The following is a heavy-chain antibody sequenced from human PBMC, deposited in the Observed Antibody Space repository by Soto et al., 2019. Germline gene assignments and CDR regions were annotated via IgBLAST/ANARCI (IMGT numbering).Heavy chain of an antibody. CDR3: ARGLITGSHYSGGWYYFDS. CDR1: GGSINSGAYY. Sequence: SETLSLTCTVSGGSINSGAYYWSWVRQTPGKGLQWIGQINHSGSASYNPSLKSRVTISVHTSNSQFSLELSSVTAADTAVYYCARGLITGSHYSGGWYYFDSWGQGTQVPVSS. CDR2: INHSGSA. D-gene: IGHD6-19*01. J-gene: IGHJ4*02. V-gene: IGHV4-39*07.